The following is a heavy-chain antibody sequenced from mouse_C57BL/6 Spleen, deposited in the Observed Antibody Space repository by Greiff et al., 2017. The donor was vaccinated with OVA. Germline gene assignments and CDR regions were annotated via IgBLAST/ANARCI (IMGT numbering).Heavy chain of an antibody. V-gene: IGHV1-54*01. D-gene: IGHD1-1*02. CDR1: GYAFTNYL. CDR2: INPGSGGT. CDR3: ARGALFPFAY. J-gene: IGHJ3*01. Sequence: QVQLQQSGAELVRPGTSVKVSCKASGYAFTNYLIEWVKQRPGQGLEWIGVINPGSGGTNYNEKFKGKATLTADKSSSTAYMQLSSLTSEDSAVYFCARGALFPFAYWGQGTLVTVSA.